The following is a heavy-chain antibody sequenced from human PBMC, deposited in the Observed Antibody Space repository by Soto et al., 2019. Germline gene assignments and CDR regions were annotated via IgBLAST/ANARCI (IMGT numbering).Heavy chain of an antibody. CDR1: GGTFSSYA. CDR3: ARNLATIPGVFDY. V-gene: IGHV1-69*13. D-gene: IGHD5-12*01. Sequence: ASVKVSCKASGGTFSSYAISWVRQAPGQGLEWMGGIIPIFGTANYAQKFQGRVTITADESTSTAYMELSSLRSEDTAVYYCARNLATIPGVFDYWGQGTLVTVSS. CDR2: IIPIFGTA. J-gene: IGHJ4*02.